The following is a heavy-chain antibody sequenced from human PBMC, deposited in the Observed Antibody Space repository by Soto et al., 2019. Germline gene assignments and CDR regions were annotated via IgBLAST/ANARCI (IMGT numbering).Heavy chain of an antibody. V-gene: IGHV4-34*01. J-gene: IGHJ5*02. D-gene: IGHD6-19*01. CDR3: ARVSKQWLLFWFDP. Sequence: PSETLSLTCAVYGGSFSGYYWSWIRQPPGKGLEWIGEINHSGSTNYNPSLKSRVTISVDTSKNQFSLKLSSVTAADTAVYYCARVSKQWLLFWFDPWGPGTLVTVSS. CDR1: GGSFSGYY. CDR2: INHSGST.